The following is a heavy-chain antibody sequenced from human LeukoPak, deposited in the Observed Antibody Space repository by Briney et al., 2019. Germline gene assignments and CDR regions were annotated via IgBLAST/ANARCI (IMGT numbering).Heavy chain of an antibody. CDR2: IIPNFGTA. CDR1: GGTFSSYA. V-gene: IGHV1-69*05. D-gene: IGHD5-18*01. J-gene: IGHJ3*02. Sequence: SVKVSCKASGGTFSSYAISWVRQAPGQGLEWMGGIIPNFGTANYAQKFQGRVTITTDESTSTAYMELSSLRSEDTAVYYCARRGYSYGLGAFDIWGQGTMVTVSS. CDR3: ARRGYSYGLGAFDI.